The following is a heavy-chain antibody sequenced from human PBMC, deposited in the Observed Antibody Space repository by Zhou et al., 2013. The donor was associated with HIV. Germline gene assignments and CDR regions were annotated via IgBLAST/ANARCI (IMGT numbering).Heavy chain of an antibody. CDR2: IIPIFGTA. CDR3: ARHSSWYGGQYHYDYYMDV. V-gene: IGHV1-69*05. CDR1: GGTFSSYA. J-gene: IGHJ6*03. D-gene: IGHD6-13*01. Sequence: QIQLVQSGAEVKKPGSSVKVSCKASGGTFSSYAFSWVRQAPAQGLEWMGGIIPIFGTANYAQKFQGRVTITTDASTSTAHMELSSLRSEDTAVYFCARHSSWYGGQYHYDYYMDVWGKGTPVTVSS.